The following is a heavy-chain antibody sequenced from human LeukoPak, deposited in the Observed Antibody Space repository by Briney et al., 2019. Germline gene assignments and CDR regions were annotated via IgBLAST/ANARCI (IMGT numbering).Heavy chain of an antibody. J-gene: IGHJ6*02. CDR2: IKQDGSEQ. Sequence: GGSLRLSCAASGFTFSTYWMSWVRQAPGKGLEWVANIKQDGSEQYYVNSVKDRFTISRDNAKNSLYLQMNSLRVEDTAVYHCMMSLTAHYYYGLDVWGQGTTVTVSS. CDR1: GFTFSTYW. D-gene: IGHD2-21*02. V-gene: IGHV3-7*02. CDR3: MMSLTAHYYYGLDV.